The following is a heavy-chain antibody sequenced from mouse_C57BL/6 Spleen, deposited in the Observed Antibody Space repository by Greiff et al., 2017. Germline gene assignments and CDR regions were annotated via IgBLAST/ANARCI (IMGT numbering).Heavy chain of an antibody. V-gene: IGHV5-6*01. D-gene: IGHD3-2*02. J-gene: IGHJ3*01. Sequence: EVKVVESGGDLVKPGGSLKLSCAASGFTFSSYGMSWVRQTPDKRLEWVATISSGGSYTYYPDSVKGRFTISRDNAKNTLYLQMSSLKSEDTAMYYCARQTAQSGEAWFAYWGQGTLVTVSA. CDR1: GFTFSSYG. CDR2: ISSGGSYT. CDR3: ARQTAQSGEAWFAY.